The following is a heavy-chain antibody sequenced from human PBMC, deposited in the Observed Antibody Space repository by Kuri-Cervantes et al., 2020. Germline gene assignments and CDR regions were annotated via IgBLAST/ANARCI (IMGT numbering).Heavy chain of an antibody. CDR1: GGSISSYY. J-gene: IGHJ6*03. D-gene: IGHD6-13*01. CDR2: IYYSGST. Sequence: SETLSLTCTVSGGSISSYYWSWIRQPPGKGLEWIGYIYYSGSTKNNPSLKSRATISLDTSKNQFSLKLTSVTAADTAVYYCARGNPSRVYYYYYMDVWGKGTTVTVSS. V-gene: IGHV4-59*01. CDR3: ARGNPSRVYYYYYMDV.